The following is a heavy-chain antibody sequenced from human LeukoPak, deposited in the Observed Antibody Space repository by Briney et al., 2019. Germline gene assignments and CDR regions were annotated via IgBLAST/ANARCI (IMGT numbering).Heavy chain of an antibody. D-gene: IGHD2-2*01. Sequence: PGGSLRLPCAASGFTFSSYWMHWFRQAPGKGLVWVSRINSDGSSTSYADSVKGRVTISRDNAKNTLYLQMNSLRAEATAVYYCARGARYCSSTSCYGEVFDYWGQGTLVTVSS. J-gene: IGHJ4*02. CDR2: INSDGSST. V-gene: IGHV3-74*01. CDR3: ARGARYCSSTSCYGEVFDY. CDR1: GFTFSSYW.